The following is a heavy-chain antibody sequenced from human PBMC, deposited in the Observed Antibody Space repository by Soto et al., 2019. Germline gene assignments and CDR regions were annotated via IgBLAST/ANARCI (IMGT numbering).Heavy chain of an antibody. CDR3: AAVGFNAPVDY. CDR2: IVVGSGNT. J-gene: IGHJ4*02. CDR1: GFTFTSSA. V-gene: IGHV1-58*02. D-gene: IGHD2-2*01. Sequence: VASVKVSCKASGFTFTSSAMQWVRQARGQRLEWIGWIVVGSGNTNYAQKFQERVTITRDMSTSTAYMELSSLRSEDTAVYYCAAVGFNAPVDYWGQGTLVTVSS.